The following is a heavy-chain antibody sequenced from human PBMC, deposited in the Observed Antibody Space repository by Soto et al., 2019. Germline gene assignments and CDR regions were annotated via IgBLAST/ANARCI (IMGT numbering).Heavy chain of an antibody. CDR2: ISSNGGST. J-gene: IGHJ1*01. Sequence: GGSLRLSCAASGFTFSSYAMHWVRQAPGKGLEYVSAISSNGGSTYYANSVKGRFTISRDNSKNTLYLQMGSLRAEDMAVYYCARANSSSWYLAAFQHWGQGTLVTVSS. CDR1: GFTFSSYA. CDR3: ARANSSSWYLAAFQH. D-gene: IGHD6-13*01. V-gene: IGHV3-64*01.